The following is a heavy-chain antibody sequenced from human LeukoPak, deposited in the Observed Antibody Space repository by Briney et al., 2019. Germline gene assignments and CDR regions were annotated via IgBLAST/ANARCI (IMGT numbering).Heavy chain of an antibody. Sequence: PGGSLRLSCAASGFNFGTFAMNWVRQSPGKGLEWVSYISSTTGNIYYSDSVKGRFTVSRDDAKNSLYLQMNSLRAEDTAVYYCVRRRDYWGQGTLVIVSS. CDR1: GFNFGTFA. CDR2: ISSTTGNI. V-gene: IGHV3-48*01. J-gene: IGHJ4*02. CDR3: VRRRDY.